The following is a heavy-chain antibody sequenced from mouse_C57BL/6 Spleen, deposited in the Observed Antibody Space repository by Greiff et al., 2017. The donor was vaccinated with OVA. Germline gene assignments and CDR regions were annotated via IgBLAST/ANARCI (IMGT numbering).Heavy chain of an antibody. J-gene: IGHJ4*01. CDR1: GYTFTSYW. CDR3: ARGQRYYAMDY. V-gene: IGHV1-69*01. Sequence: QVQLQQPGAELVMPGASVKLSCKASGYTFTSYWMHWVKQRPGPGLEWIGEIDPSDSYPNYNQKFKGKSTLTVDKSSSKAYMQLSSLTSEDSAVYYCARGQRYYAMDYWGQGTSVTVSS. CDR2: IDPSDSYP. D-gene: IGHD6-1*01.